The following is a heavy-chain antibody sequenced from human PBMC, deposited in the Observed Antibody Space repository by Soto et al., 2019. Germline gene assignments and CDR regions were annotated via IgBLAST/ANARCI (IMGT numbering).Heavy chain of an antibody. J-gene: IGHJ6*03. CDR3: ARGAGVATYAYYYYYMDV. D-gene: IGHD5-12*01. Sequence: SEMLSLTCAVYGGSFSGYYWSWIRQPPGKGLEWIGEINHSGSTNYNPSLKSRVTISVDTSKNQFSLKLSSVTAADTAVYYCARGAGVATYAYYYYYMDVWGKGTTVTVSS. V-gene: IGHV4-34*01. CDR1: GGSFSGYY. CDR2: INHSGST.